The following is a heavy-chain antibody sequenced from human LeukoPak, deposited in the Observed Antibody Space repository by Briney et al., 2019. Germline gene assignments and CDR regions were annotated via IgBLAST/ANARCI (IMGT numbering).Heavy chain of an antibody. CDR3: ARPLEMATLTIGY. CDR1: GYSFTSYW. Sequence: GESLKISCKGSGYSFTSYWIGWVRQMPGKDLEWMGIIYPGDSDTRYSPSFQGQVTISADKSISTAYLQWSSLKASDTAMYYCARPLEMATLTIGYWGQGTLVTVSS. V-gene: IGHV5-51*01. D-gene: IGHD5-24*01. CDR2: IYPGDSDT. J-gene: IGHJ4*02.